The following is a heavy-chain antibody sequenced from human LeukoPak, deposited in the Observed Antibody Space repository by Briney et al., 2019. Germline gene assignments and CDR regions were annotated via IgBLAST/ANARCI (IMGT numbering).Heavy chain of an antibody. CDR3: ASSPAYSSSWYAIDN. CDR2: IGTACDT. Sequence: GGSLRLSCAASGFTFSNYGMNWVRQAAGKGLEWVSGIGTACDTYYPGSVKGRFTISRENAKNSLYLHMNSLSAGDTAVYYCASSPAYSSSWYAIDNWGQGTLVTVSS. V-gene: IGHV3-13*01. J-gene: IGHJ4*02. CDR1: GFTFSNYG. D-gene: IGHD6-13*01.